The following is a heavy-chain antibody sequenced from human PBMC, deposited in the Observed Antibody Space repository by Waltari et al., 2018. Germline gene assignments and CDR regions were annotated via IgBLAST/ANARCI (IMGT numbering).Heavy chain of an antibody. Sequence: QVQLQESGPGLVKPSETLSLTCTVSGGSISSYYWSWIRQPAGKGLEWIGRIYTSGSTKHNPSLKSRVTMSVDTSKNQFSLKLSSVNAADTAVYYCARDRTATGLSYYYGMDVWGQGTTVTVSS. D-gene: IGHD4-4*01. CDR1: GGSISSYY. J-gene: IGHJ6*02. CDR3: ARDRTATGLSYYYGMDV. V-gene: IGHV4-4*07. CDR2: IYTSGST.